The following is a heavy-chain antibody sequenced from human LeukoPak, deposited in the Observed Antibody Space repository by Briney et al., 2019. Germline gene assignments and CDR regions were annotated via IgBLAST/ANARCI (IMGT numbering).Heavy chain of an antibody. J-gene: IGHJ4*02. D-gene: IGHD5-12*01. CDR3: ARDGVATSVDFDY. CDR1: GYSFTSYG. CDR2: ISAYNGNT. V-gene: IGHV1-18*01. Sequence: GESLKISCKGSGYSFTSYGISWVRQAPGQGLEWMGWISAYNGNTNYAQKLQGRVTMTTDTSTSTAYMELRSLRSDDTAVYYCARDGVATSVDFDYWGQGTLVTVSS.